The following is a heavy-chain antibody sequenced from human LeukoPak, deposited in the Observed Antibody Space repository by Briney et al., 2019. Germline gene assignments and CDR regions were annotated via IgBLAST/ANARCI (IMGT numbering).Heavy chain of an antibody. CDR2: IIPILGIA. CDR3: ARGNTVTTGWFDP. Sequence: SVKVSCKASGGTFSSYTISWVRQAPGQGLEWMGRIIPILGIANYAQKFQGRVTITADKSTSTAYMELSSLGSEDTAVYYCARGNTVTTGWFDPWGQGTLVTVSS. D-gene: IGHD4-17*01. V-gene: IGHV1-69*02. CDR1: GGTFSSYT. J-gene: IGHJ5*02.